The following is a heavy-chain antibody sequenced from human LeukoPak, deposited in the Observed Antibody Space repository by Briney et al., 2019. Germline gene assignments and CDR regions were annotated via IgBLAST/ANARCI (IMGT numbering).Heavy chain of an antibody. J-gene: IGHJ3*02. V-gene: IGHV3-48*04. CDR3: AKDGGYYPRDAFDI. CDR2: ISSSSSTI. D-gene: IGHD3-22*01. Sequence: PGGSLRLSCAASGFTFSSYSMNWVRQAPGKGLEWVSYISSSSSTIYYADSVKGRFTISRDNAKNSLYLQMNSLRAEDTALYYCAKDGGYYPRDAFDIWGQGTMVTVSS. CDR1: GFTFSSYS.